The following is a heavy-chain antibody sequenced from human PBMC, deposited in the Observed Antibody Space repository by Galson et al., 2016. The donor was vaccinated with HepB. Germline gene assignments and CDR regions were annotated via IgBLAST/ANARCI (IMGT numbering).Heavy chain of an antibody. CDR3: AREMYSTIFGVRAFYYYYTDV. CDR1: GGTFSSYA. D-gene: IGHD3-3*01. CDR2: IVPFLSVT. J-gene: IGHJ6*03. V-gene: IGHV1-69*10. Sequence: SVKVSCKASGGTFSSYAISWVRQAPGQGLEWMGGIVPFLSVTNYAQQFQGRVTITADKSTSTAYMELSSLRSQNTAVYYCAREMYSTIFGVRAFYYYYTDVWGKGTTVTVSS.